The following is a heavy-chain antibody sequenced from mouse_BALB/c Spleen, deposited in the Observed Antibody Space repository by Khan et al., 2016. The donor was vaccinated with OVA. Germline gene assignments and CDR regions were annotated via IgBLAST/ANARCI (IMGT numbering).Heavy chain of an antibody. CDR2: ISSSGST. J-gene: IGHJ4*01. CDR1: GYSITSDYA. V-gene: IGHV3-2*02. CDR3: ARDGSRYNYAMDY. D-gene: IGHD2-3*01. Sequence: EVQPVESGPRLVKPSQYLSLTCTVTGYSITSDYAWNWIRQFPGNKLEWMGYISSSGSTNHNPALTSRISIIRDTSKNQSFLPLNSVTTEDTATYYCARDGSRYNYAMDYWGQGTSVTVSS.